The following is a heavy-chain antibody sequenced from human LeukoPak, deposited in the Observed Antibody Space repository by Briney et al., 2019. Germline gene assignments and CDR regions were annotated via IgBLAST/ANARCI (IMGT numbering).Heavy chain of an antibody. V-gene: IGHV4-59*08. D-gene: IGHD6-25*01. CDR3: ARQVTGQRYFDY. CDR2: IYYSGST. Sequence: SETLSLTCTVSGGSISSYYWSWIRQPRGKGLEWIGYIYYSGSTNYNPSLKSRVTISVYTSKNQISLKLSSVTAADTAVYYCARQVTGQRYFDYWGQGTLVTVSS. CDR1: GGSISSYY. J-gene: IGHJ4*02.